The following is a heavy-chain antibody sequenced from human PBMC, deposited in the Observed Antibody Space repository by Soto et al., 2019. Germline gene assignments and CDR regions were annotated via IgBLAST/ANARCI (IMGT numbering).Heavy chain of an antibody. Sequence: QVQLVQSGAEVKKPGSSVKVSCKASGGTFSSYAISWVRQAPGQGLEWMGGIIPIFGTANYAQKFQGRVTVTPEETRSTAYREMRSLRSEDTAVYYCPRGSGGGPTGWGQGTLVTVSS. CDR3: PRGSGGGPTG. CDR2: IIPIFGTA. CDR1: GGTFSSYA. V-gene: IGHV1-69*01. D-gene: IGHD3-3*01. J-gene: IGHJ4*02.